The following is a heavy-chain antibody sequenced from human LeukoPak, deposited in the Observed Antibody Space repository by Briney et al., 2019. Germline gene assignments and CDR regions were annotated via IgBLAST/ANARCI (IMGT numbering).Heavy chain of an antibody. CDR2: IYYSGST. Sequence: SETLSLTCAVSGGSISSSNWWSWVRQPPGKGLEWVGYIYYSGSTNYNPSLKSRVTISVDTSKNQFSLKLSSVTAADTAVYYCARVAHCSSTTCYQGIFDYWGQGTLVTVSS. CDR3: ARVAHCSSTTCYQGIFDY. CDR1: GGSISSSNW. V-gene: IGHV4-4*02. D-gene: IGHD2-2*01. J-gene: IGHJ4*02.